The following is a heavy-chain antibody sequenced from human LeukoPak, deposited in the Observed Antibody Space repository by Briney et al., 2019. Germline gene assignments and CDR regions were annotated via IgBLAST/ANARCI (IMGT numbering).Heavy chain of an antibody. D-gene: IGHD3-10*01. J-gene: IGHJ4*02. CDR2: ISGSGGST. CDR1: GFTFSSYA. CDR3: AEVGKGMVRGVIYYFDY. Sequence: QSGGSLRLSCAASGFTFSSYAMSWVRQAPGKGLEWVSAISGSGGSTYYADSVKGRFTISRDNSKNTLYLQMNSLRAEDTAVYYCAEVGKGMVRGVIYYFDYWGQGTLVTVSS. V-gene: IGHV3-23*01.